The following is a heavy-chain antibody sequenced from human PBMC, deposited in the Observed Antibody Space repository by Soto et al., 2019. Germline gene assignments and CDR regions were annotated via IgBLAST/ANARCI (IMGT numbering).Heavy chain of an antibody. J-gene: IGHJ4*02. D-gene: IGHD1-20*01. CDR3: ARDLVTGTRGGVFDY. Sequence: PGGSLRLSCAASGFTFSSHSMNWVRQAPGKGLEWVSYISSSSSTIYYADSLKGRFTISRDNAKNSLYLQMNRLRDEDTAVYYCARDLVTGTRGGVFDYWGQGTLVTVSS. CDR1: GFTFSSHS. V-gene: IGHV3-48*02. CDR2: ISSSSSTI.